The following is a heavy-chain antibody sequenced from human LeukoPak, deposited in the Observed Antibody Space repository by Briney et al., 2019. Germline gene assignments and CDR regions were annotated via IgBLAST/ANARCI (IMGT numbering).Heavy chain of an antibody. CDR1: GYSFTSYW. Sequence: GESLKISCKGSGYSFTSYWIGWVRQMPGKGLEWMGIIYPGDSDTRYSPSFQGQVTISADKSISTAYLQWSSLKASDTDMYYCASPNYYGAWYFDLWGRGTLVTVSS. V-gene: IGHV5-51*01. CDR2: IYPGDSDT. J-gene: IGHJ2*01. D-gene: IGHD3-10*01. CDR3: ASPNYYGAWYFDL.